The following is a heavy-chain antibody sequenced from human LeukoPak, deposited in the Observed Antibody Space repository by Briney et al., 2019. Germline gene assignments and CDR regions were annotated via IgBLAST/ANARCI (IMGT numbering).Heavy chain of an antibody. V-gene: IGHV3-74*01. D-gene: IGHD6-19*01. J-gene: IGHJ4*02. Sequence: SGGSLRLSCGASGFSFSSYWMHWVRQAPGKGRMWVSRVNNDGSSTTYADSVEGRFTISRDNARNTLYLQMNSLRAEDTAVYYCARSSYPYYFDYWGQGTLVTVSS. CDR1: GFSFSSYW. CDR3: ARSSYPYYFDY. CDR2: VNNDGSST.